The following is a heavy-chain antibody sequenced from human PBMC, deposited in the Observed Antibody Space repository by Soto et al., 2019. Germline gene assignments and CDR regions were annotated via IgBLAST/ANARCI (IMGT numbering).Heavy chain of an antibody. J-gene: IGHJ4*02. CDR3: ARGGDDSSGYYYLFDY. D-gene: IGHD3-22*01. CDR2: IYYSGST. V-gene: IGHV4-31*03. CDR1: GGSISSGGYY. Sequence: QVQLQESGPGLVKPSQTLSLTCTVSGGSISSGGYYWSWIRQHPGKGLEWIGYIYYSGSTYYNPSLKRRVTISVDTSKNQFSLKLSSVTAADTAVYYCARGGDDSSGYYYLFDYWGQGTLVTVSS.